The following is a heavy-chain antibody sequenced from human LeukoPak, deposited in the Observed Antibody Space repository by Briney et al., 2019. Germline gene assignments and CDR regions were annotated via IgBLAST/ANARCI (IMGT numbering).Heavy chain of an antibody. Sequence: PGGSLSLSCAASGFTFSSYAMSWVRQAPGKGLEWVSGISGSGGGGYYADSVKGRFTISRDNSKNTLYLQMNNLRAEDTAVYYCAKGVDASGICYYFYMDVWGKGTTVTVSS. CDR2: ISGSGGGG. D-gene: IGHD3-16*01. V-gene: IGHV3-23*01. CDR1: GFTFSSYA. CDR3: AKGVDASGICYYFYMDV. J-gene: IGHJ6*03.